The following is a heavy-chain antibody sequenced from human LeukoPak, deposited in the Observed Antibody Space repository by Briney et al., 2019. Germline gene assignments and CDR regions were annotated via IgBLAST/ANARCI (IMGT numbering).Heavy chain of an antibody. D-gene: IGHD1-7*01. CDR1: GGSFSGYY. J-gene: IGHJ5*02. CDR3: ARGGWNSRNWFDP. V-gene: IGHV4-34*01. CDR2: INHSGST. Sequence: SETLSLTCAVYGGSFSGYYWSWIRQPPGKGLEWIGEINHSGSTNYNPSLKSRVTISVDTSKNQFSLKLSSVTAADTAVYYCARGGWNSRNWFDPWGQGTLVTVSS.